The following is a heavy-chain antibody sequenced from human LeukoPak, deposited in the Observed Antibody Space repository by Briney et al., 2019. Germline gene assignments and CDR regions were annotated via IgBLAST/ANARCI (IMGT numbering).Heavy chain of an antibody. CDR3: ARVRGYCSGGSCYSGYYYYYMDV. CDR2: INHSGST. CDR1: GGSFSGYY. D-gene: IGHD2-15*01. J-gene: IGHJ6*03. V-gene: IGHV4-34*01. Sequence: PSETLSLTCAVYGGSFSGYYWSWIRQPPGKGLEWIGEINHSGSTNYNPSLKSRVTISVDTPKNQFSLKLSSVTAADTAVYYCARVRGYCSGGSCYSGYYYYYMDVWGKGTTVTVSS.